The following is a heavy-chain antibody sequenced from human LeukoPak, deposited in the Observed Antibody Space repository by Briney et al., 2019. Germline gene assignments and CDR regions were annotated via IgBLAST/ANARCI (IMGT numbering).Heavy chain of an antibody. V-gene: IGHV4-59*01. CDR1: GGSISSYY. CDR3: AGGLVVVAATGYYYGMDV. J-gene: IGHJ6*02. CDR2: TYYSGST. D-gene: IGHD2-15*01. Sequence: PSETLSLTCTVSGGSISSYYWSWIRQPPGKGLEWIGYTYYSGSTNYNPSLKSRVTISVDTSKNQFSLKLSSVTAADTAVYYCAGGLVVVAATGYYYGMDVWGQGTTVTVSS.